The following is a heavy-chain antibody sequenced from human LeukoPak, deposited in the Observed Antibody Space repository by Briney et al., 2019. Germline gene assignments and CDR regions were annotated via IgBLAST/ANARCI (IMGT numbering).Heavy chain of an antibody. CDR2: IKSKIDGGTI. CDR1: GITFSDAW. CDR3: TTRRQDGC. Sequence: GGSLRLSCVASGITFSDAWMSWVRQAPGKGLEWVGRIKSKIDGGTIDYGAPVKGRFTISRDDSRNTLYLQMNSLKTEDTAVYYCTTRRQDGCWGQGTLVTVS. D-gene: IGHD6-25*01. J-gene: IGHJ4*02. V-gene: IGHV3-15*01.